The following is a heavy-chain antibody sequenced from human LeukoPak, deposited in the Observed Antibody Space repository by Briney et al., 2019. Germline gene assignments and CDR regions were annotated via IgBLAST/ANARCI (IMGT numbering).Heavy chain of an antibody. CDR1: GFTFSDYY. J-gene: IGHJ4*02. Sequence: PGGSLRLSCAASGFTFSDYYMSWIRQAPGRGREWVSYNSSSRSYTNYADSVKGRFTISRDNAKNSLYLQTNSLRAEDTAVYYCASATSDIVVVPAALAFDYWGQGALVTVSS. CDR3: ASATSDIVVVPAALAFDY. V-gene: IGHV3-11*03. CDR2: NSSSRSYT. D-gene: IGHD2-2*01.